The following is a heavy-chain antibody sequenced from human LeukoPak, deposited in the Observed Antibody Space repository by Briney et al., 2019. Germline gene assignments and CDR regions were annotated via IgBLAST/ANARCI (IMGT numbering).Heavy chain of an antibody. V-gene: IGHV4-34*01. Sequence: GSLRLSCAASGFTFSSYSMNWVRQPPGKGLEWIGEINHSGSTNYNPSLKSRVTISVDTSKNQFSLKLSSVTAADTAVYYCARGRARGSSSWYRYYGMDVWGQGTTVTVSS. CDR2: INHSGST. CDR3: ARGRARGSSSWYRYYGMDV. J-gene: IGHJ6*02. CDR1: GFTFSSYS. D-gene: IGHD6-13*01.